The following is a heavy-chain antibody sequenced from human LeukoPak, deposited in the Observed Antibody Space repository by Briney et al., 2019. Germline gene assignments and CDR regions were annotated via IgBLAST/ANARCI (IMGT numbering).Heavy chain of an antibody. CDR2: IIPICGTA. D-gene: IGHD5-12*01. V-gene: IGHV1-69*05. J-gene: IGHJ6*03. CDR3: ARGNHGRGGRGYSGYENYYYYYMDV. CDR1: GGTFSSYA. Sequence: SVKVSCNASGGTFSSYANSRVRQPPAPGLEWMGGIIPICGTANSDQKFSGRVRITTDESTSTAYMELSSLRSEDTAVYYCARGNHGRGGRGYSGYENYYYYYMDVWGKGTTVTVSS.